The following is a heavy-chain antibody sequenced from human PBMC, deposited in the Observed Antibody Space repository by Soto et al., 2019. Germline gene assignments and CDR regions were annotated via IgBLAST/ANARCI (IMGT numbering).Heavy chain of an antibody. V-gene: IGHV6-1*01. D-gene: IGHD3-16*02. CDR2: TYYRSKWYN. J-gene: IGHJ4*02. Sequence: SQTLSLTCAISGYSVSSNIAAWNWIRQSPSRGLEWLGRTYYRSKWYNEYAVSVKSRITINPDTSKNQFSLQLNSVTPEDTAVYYCAKDSSYDYVWGSYRSWGQGTLVTVSS. CDR1: GYSVSSNIAA. CDR3: AKDSSYDYVWGSYRS.